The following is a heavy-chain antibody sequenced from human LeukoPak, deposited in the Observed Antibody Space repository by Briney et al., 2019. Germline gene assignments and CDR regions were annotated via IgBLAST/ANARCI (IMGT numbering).Heavy chain of an antibody. CDR3: ARGDGGNSKSLDS. D-gene: IGHD4-23*01. Sequence: PSETLSLTCSVSDGSISSYYWSWIRQPAGKGLEWIGRIYVSGTTNYNPSLKSRITMSLDTSKNQFSLKLSSVTAADTAVYYCARGDGGNSKSLDSWGQGTLVTVSS. V-gene: IGHV4-4*07. J-gene: IGHJ4*02. CDR2: IYVSGTT. CDR1: DGSISSYY.